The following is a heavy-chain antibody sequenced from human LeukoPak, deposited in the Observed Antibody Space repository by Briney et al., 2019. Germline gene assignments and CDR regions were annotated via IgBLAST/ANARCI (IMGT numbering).Heavy chain of an antibody. CDR3: ARKEYSSSSYMDV. V-gene: IGHV3-33*01. CDR2: IWYDGSNK. CDR1: GFTFSSYG. D-gene: IGHD6-6*01. Sequence: GGSLRLSCAASGFTFSSYGMHWVRQAPGKGLEWVAVIWYDGSNKYYADSVKGRFTISRDNSKNTLYLQMNSLRAEDTAVYYCARKEYSSSSYMDVWGKGTTVTVSS. J-gene: IGHJ6*03.